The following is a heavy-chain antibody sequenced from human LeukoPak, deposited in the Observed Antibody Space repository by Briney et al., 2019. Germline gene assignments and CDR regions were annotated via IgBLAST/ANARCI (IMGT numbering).Heavy chain of an antibody. CDR1: GGSISSGSYY. CDR3: AREVVVPAAIWFDP. CDR2: IYTRGST. J-gene: IGHJ5*02. V-gene: IGHV4-61*02. Sequence: SHTLSLTCTVSGGSISSGSYYRSWIRQPAGKGLEWIGRIYTRGSTNYNPSLKSRVTISVDTPKNQFSLKLSSVTAADTAVYYCAREVVVPAAIWFDPWGQGTLVTVSS. D-gene: IGHD2-2*01.